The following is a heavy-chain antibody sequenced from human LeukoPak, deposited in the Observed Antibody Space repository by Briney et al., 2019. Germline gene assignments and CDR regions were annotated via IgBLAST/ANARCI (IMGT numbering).Heavy chain of an antibody. Sequence: GASVKVSCKASGYTFTSVDINWLRQATGQGLEWMGWLNPNTGNTGYAQKFRGRITLTGHTSISTAYMELSSLTSEDTAVYYCARGFGDDSSSLNFWGQGTLVTVSS. D-gene: IGHD3-22*01. V-gene: IGHV1-8*01. CDR3: ARGFGDDSSSLNF. CDR1: GYTFTSVD. CDR2: LNPNTGNT. J-gene: IGHJ4*02.